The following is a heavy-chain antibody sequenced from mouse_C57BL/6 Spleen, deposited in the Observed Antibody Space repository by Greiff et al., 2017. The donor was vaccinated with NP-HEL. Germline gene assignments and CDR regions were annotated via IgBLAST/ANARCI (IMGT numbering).Heavy chain of an antibody. J-gene: IGHJ3*01. CDR3: ARGNWDWFAY. CDR1: GYTFTSYG. D-gene: IGHD4-1*01. V-gene: IGHV1-81*01. CDR2: LYPRSGNT. Sequence: QVQLQHSGAELARPGASVKLSCKASGYTFTSYGISWVKQSTGQGLEWIGELYPRSGNTYYNEKFKGPATLTADKSSSTAYMELRSLTSEDSAVYFGARGNWDWFAYWGKGTLVTVSA.